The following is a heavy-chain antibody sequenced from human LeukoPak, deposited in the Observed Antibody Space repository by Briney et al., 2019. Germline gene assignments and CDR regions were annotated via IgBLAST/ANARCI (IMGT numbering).Heavy chain of an antibody. CDR1: GYTFTSYG. Sequence: ASVKVSCKASGYTFTSYGISWVRQAPGQGLEWMGWISAYNGNTNYAQKLQGRVTMTTDTSTSIAYMELRSLRSDDTAVYYCARDYESGWNYGHGLGLVDYWGQGTLVTVSS. CDR2: ISAYNGNT. J-gene: IGHJ4*02. D-gene: IGHD1-7*01. V-gene: IGHV1-18*01. CDR3: ARDYESGWNYGHGLGLVDY.